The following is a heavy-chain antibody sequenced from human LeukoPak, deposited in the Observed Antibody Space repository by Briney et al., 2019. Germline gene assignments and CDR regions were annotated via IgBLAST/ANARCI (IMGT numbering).Heavy chain of an antibody. CDR3: ARGGCSSTSCYPRFNWFDP. CDR2: IYYSGST. CDR1: GGSISSGGYY. Sequence: SETLSLICTVSGGSISSGGYYWNWIRQHPGKGLEWIGYIYYSGSTYYNPSLKSRVTISVDTSKNQFSLKLSSVTAADTAVYYCARGGCSSTSCYPRFNWFDPWGQGTLVTVSS. J-gene: IGHJ5*02. D-gene: IGHD2-2*01. V-gene: IGHV4-31*03.